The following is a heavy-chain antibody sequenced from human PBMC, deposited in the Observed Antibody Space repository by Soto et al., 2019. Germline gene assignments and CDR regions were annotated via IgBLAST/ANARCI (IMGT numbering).Heavy chain of an antibody. V-gene: IGHV1-8*01. CDR1: GYTFTSYD. CDR2: MNPNSGNT. Sequence: QVQLVQSGAEVKKPGASVKVSCKASGYTFTSYDINWVRQATGQGLEWMGWMNPNSGNTGYAQKFQGRVTMTRNTSISTAYTELSSLRSEDTAVYYCARGSGGRDYIWGSYRPTNWFDPWGQGTLVTVSS. J-gene: IGHJ5*02. D-gene: IGHD3-16*02. CDR3: ARGSGGRDYIWGSYRPTNWFDP.